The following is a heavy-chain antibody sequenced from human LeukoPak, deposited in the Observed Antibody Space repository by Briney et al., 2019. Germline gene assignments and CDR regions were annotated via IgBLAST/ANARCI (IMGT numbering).Heavy chain of an antibody. CDR1: GFTFSSYS. D-gene: IGHD3-10*01. Sequence: GGSLRLSCAASGFTFSSYSMNWVRQAPGKGLEWVSYISSSSSTIYYADSVKGRFTISRDNAKNSLYLQMNSLRAEDTAVYYCARDLITMVRGVRSFYYYYYVDVWGKGTTVTVSS. CDR2: ISSSSSTI. CDR3: ARDLITMVRGVRSFYYYYYVDV. V-gene: IGHV3-48*01. J-gene: IGHJ6*03.